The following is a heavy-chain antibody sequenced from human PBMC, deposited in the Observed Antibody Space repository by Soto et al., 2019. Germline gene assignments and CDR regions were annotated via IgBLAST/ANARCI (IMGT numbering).Heavy chain of an antibody. J-gene: IGHJ4*02. D-gene: IGHD3-16*02. CDR2: ISANTDYA. CDR3: AKVPSQYIWGSYLRYYDY. V-gene: IGHV3-23*01. Sequence: EVQILESGGGLVQPGASLRLSCAASGFPFSNYAMTWVRQAPGKGLEWVSAISANTDYAYYADSVKDRFTISRDNSKNTLYLQMDSLRAEDTAVYYCAKVPSQYIWGSYLRYYDYWGQGTLVTVSS. CDR1: GFPFSNYA.